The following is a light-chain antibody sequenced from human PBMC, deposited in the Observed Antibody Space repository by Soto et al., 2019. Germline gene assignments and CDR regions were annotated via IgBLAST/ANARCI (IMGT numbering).Light chain of an antibody. CDR3: QSYDSSLSGYV. CDR2: GNT. CDR1: SSNIGAGYD. V-gene: IGLV1-40*01. J-gene: IGLJ1*01. Sequence: QAVVTQPPSVSGAPWQRVTISCTGSSSNIGAGYDVHWYQQLPGTAPKLLIYGNTNRPSGVPDRFSGSKSGTSASLAITGLQDEDEADYYCQSYDSSLSGYVFGTGTKLTVL.